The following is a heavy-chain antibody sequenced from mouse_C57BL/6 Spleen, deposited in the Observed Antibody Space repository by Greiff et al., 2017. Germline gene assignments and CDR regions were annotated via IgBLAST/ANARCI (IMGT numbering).Heavy chain of an antibody. CDR2: INPNNGGT. CDR1: GYTFTDYY. D-gene: IGHD2-4*01. Sequence: VQLQQSGPELVKPGASVKISCKASGYTFTDYYMNWVKQSHGKSLEWIGDINPNNGGTSYNQKFKGKATLTVDKSSSTAYMELRSLTSEDSAVYYCARSGLRHYFDYWGQGTTLTVSS. V-gene: IGHV1-26*01. J-gene: IGHJ2*01. CDR3: ARSGLRHYFDY.